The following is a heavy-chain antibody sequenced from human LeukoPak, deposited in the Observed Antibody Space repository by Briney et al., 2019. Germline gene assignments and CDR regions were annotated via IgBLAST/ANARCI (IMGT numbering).Heavy chain of an antibody. V-gene: IGHV3-64*01. CDR1: GFTFSSYA. CDR3: ASLDVDTAKMGY. J-gene: IGHJ4*02. D-gene: IGHD5-18*01. Sequence: PGRSLRLSCAASGFTFSSYAMHWVRQAPGKGLEYVSAISSNGGSTYYANSVKGRFTISRDNSKNTLYLQMNSLRAEDTAVYYCASLDVDTAKMGYWGQGTLVTVSS. CDR2: ISSNGGST.